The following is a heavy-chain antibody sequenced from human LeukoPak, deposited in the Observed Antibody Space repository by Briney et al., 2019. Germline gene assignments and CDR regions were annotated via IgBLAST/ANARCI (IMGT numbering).Heavy chain of an antibody. CDR1: GFIIISYR. J-gene: IGHJ4*02. Sequence: GGSLRLSCAASGFIIISYRMSWVRQAPGKGLEWVANIKQDGSEKYYVDSVKGRFTISRDNAKNSLYLQMNSLRAEDTAVYYCARDEPYLDWGQGTLVTVSS. V-gene: IGHV3-7*01. CDR3: ARDEPYLD. CDR2: IKQDGSEK.